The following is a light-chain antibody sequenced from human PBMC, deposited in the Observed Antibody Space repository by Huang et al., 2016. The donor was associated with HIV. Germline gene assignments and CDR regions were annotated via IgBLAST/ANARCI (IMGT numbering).Light chain of an antibody. Sequence: EIKMTQSPATLSVSPGGRVTLSCRARQNVRNNLAWYQQKPGQAPRLLIYDTSTRATGIPARFSGSGSGTEFTLTISGLQSEDFAIYYCQQYDKWPPGLTFGGGTRVEI. CDR1: QNVRNN. CDR2: DTS. V-gene: IGKV3D-15*01. CDR3: QQYDKWPPGLT. J-gene: IGKJ4*01.